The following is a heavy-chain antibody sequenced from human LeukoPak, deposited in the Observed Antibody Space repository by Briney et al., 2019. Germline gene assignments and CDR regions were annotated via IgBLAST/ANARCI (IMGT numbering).Heavy chain of an antibody. J-gene: IGHJ4*02. Sequence: PGGSLRLSCSAPGFTFSGYAMHWVRQAPGKGLEYVSAISSNGGSTNYADPVKGRFTIPRDNSKNTLYLQMSSLRAEDTAVYYCVKDHGYSSGWYVRGFDYWGQGTLVTVSS. CDR2: ISSNGGST. D-gene: IGHD6-19*01. V-gene: IGHV3-64D*06. CDR1: GFTFSGYA. CDR3: VKDHGYSSGWYVRGFDY.